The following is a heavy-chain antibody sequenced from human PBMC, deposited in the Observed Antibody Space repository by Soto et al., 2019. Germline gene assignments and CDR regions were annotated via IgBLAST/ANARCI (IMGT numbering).Heavy chain of an antibody. Sequence: SETLSLTCTVSGGSISSNSYLWGWIRQPPGKGLEWIGSSYYRGSTYYNPSLKSRVTISVDTSKNQFSLNLSSVTAADTAVYYCASLRTQYVGSSWDHWGQGTLVTVSS. J-gene: IGHJ4*02. CDR3: ASLRTQYVGSSWDH. CDR2: SYYRGST. D-gene: IGHD6-13*01. CDR1: GGSISSNSYL. V-gene: IGHV4-39*01.